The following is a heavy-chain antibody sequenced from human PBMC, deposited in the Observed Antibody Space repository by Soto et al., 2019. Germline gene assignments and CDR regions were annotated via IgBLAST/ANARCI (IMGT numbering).Heavy chain of an antibody. V-gene: IGHV1-3*01. Sequence: QVQLVQSGAEVKKPGASVKVSCKASGYSFSNYALHWVRQAPGQRLEWMGWINADNGNTKYSQKFQGRVTFTRDTTASTAYMELSRLKSEDTAVYYCASPSYGSGSYYWGQGTLVTVSS. D-gene: IGHD3-10*01. CDR2: INADNGNT. CDR1: GYSFSNYA. J-gene: IGHJ4*02. CDR3: ASPSYGSGSYY.